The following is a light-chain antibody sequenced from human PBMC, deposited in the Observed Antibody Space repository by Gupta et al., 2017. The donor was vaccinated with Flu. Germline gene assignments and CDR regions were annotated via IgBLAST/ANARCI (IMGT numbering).Light chain of an antibody. CDR3: LLYYGGSHAV. V-gene: IGLV7-43*01. J-gene: IGLJ3*02. Sequence: QPVVTQDPSLTVSPGGTVTLTCASSTGAVTNAYYPNWFQKKPGEAPMTLSDSTTYKHSWNPARVSGALLGGKDDLTLSGVQPEDESNEECLLYYGGSHAVLGGGTNLTV. CDR2: STT. CDR1: TGAVTNAYY.